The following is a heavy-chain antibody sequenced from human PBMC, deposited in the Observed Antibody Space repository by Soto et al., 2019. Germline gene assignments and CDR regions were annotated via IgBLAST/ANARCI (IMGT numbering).Heavy chain of an antibody. J-gene: IGHJ5*02. D-gene: IGHD6-6*01. CDR2: IYYSGST. Sequence: QVQLQESGPGLVKPSETLSLTCTVSGGSISSYYWSWIRQSPGKGLEWIGYIYYSGSTNYNPSLKSRVTISVDTSKNQFSLKLSSVTAADTAVYYCARFHNIEGELVGFSWSQGTLVTVSS. CDR1: GGSISSYY. V-gene: IGHV4-59*01. CDR3: ARFHNIEGELVGFS.